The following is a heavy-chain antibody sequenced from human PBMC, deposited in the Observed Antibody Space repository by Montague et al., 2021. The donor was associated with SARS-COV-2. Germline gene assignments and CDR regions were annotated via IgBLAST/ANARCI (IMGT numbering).Heavy chain of an antibody. J-gene: IGHJ6*02. V-gene: IGHV3-66*01. Sequence: SLRLSCAASGFTVSRNYMGWVRQAPGKGLEWVSAIFGGGSTNYADSGKGRFTISRDISQNTLYLQMNSLRAEDMAVYYCAKGGTSYFYGMDVWGQGTTVAVSS. CDR2: IFGGGST. CDR3: AKGGTSYFYGMDV. D-gene: IGHD1-26*01. CDR1: GFTVSRNY.